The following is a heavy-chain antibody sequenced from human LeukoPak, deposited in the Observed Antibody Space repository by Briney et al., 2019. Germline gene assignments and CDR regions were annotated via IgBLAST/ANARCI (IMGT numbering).Heavy chain of an antibody. V-gene: IGHV3-21*01. J-gene: IGHJ6*03. Sequence: GGSLRLSCAASGFTFSSYSMNWVRQAPGKGLEWVSSISSSSSYIYYADSMKGRFTISRDNAKNSLYLQMNSLRAEDTAVYYCARSLKGYYYYYMDVWGKGTTVTVSS. CDR3: ARSLKGYYYYYMDV. CDR2: ISSSSSYI. CDR1: GFTFSSYS.